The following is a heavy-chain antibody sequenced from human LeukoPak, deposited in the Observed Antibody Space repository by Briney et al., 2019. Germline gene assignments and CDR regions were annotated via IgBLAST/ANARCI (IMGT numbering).Heavy chain of an antibody. J-gene: IGHJ4*02. CDR2: IHSGGST. CDR3: AKEGFDS. Sequence: GGSLRLSCAASGFIVSSNYMSWVRQAPGKGLEWVSVIHSGGSTYYADSVKGRFTISRDNSKNTLYLQMNSLRAEDTAVYYCAKEGFDSWGQGTLVTVSS. CDR1: GFIVSSNY. V-gene: IGHV3-53*01.